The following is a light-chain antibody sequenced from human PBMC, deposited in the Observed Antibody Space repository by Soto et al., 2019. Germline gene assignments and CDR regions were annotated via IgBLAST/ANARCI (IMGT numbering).Light chain of an antibody. CDR2: DAS. J-gene: IGKJ2*01. CDR3: QHYHSYPYT. Sequence: DIQMTQSPSTLSASVGDIVTITCRASQSIGGWLAWYQQRPGKAPRLLIYDASSVESGVPSRFSGSRSGTTFTLAISSLQPEDFATYYCQHYHSYPYTFGQGTKLEIK. V-gene: IGKV1-5*01. CDR1: QSIGGW.